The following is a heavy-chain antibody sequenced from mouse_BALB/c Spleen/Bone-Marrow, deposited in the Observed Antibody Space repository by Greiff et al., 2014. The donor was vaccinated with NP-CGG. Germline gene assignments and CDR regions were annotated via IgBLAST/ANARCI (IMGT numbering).Heavy chain of an antibody. D-gene: IGHD2-10*02. Sequence: EVNVAESGGGLVQPGDSLRLSCATSGFTFSDFYMEWVRQPPGKRLEWIAASRNKAKYYTTEYSASVKGRFIVSRDTSQSVLYLQMNALRAEDTAIYYCARDVGYGNYFVYWGQGTLVTVSA. V-gene: IGHV7-1*02. CDR2: SRNKAKYYTT. J-gene: IGHJ3*01. CDR1: GFTFSDFY. CDR3: ARDVGYGNYFVY.